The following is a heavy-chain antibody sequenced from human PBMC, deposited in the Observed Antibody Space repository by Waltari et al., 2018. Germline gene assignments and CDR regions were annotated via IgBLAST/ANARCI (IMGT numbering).Heavy chain of an antibody. V-gene: IGHV3-74*01. CDR3: TRRWFDGFDL. CDR2: IKNDGSST. CDR1: GFTFNIFW. J-gene: IGHJ3*01. D-gene: IGHD2-15*01. Sequence: EVQLVESGGGLVQPGGSLSPSCAASGFTFNIFWRDWVRRVQGKGLVWVEGIKNDGSSTVYADFAKGRYVISRDNVNNMLYLQMDNLRGDDTALYFCTRRWFDGFDLWGQGTRVIVSA.